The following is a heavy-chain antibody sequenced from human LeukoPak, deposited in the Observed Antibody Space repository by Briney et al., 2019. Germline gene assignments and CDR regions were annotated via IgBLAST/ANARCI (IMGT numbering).Heavy chain of an antibody. CDR1: GASISSGGYY. V-gene: IGHV4-31*03. CDR3: ANHCSGGTCYRYYFDH. J-gene: IGHJ4*02. D-gene: IGHD2-15*01. Sequence: SQTLSLTCTVSGASISSGGYYWSWLRQHPGKVLEWIGYIYYTGSTYYNPSLKSRVFMSVDTSKNQFSLSLTSVTAADTAVYYCANHCSGGTCYRYYFDHWGQGMLVTVSS. CDR2: IYYTGST.